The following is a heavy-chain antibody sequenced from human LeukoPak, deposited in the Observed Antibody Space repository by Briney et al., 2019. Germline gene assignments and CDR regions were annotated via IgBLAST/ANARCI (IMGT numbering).Heavy chain of an antibody. CDR1: GFTFDDYA. CDR3: AKDIRLYYYYGMDV. D-gene: IGHD6-25*01. V-gene: IGHV3-9*01. J-gene: IGHJ6*02. Sequence: GRSLRLSCAASGFTFDDYAMHWVRQAPGKGLEWVSGISWNSGSIGYADSVKGRFTISRDNAKNSLYLQTNSLRAEDTALYYCAKDIRLYYYYGMDVWGQGTTVTVSS. CDR2: ISWNSGSI.